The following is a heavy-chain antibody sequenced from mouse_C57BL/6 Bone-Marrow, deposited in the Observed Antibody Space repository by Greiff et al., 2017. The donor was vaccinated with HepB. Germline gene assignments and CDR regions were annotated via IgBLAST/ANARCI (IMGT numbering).Heavy chain of an antibody. CDR2: INPNNGGT. J-gene: IGHJ2*01. CDR1: GYTFTDYY. V-gene: IGHV1-26*01. CDR3: ARVRIITTPFDY. Sequence: EVQLQQSGPELVKPGASVKISCKASGYTFTDYYMNWVKQSHGKSLEWIGDINPNNGGTSYNQKFKGKATLTVDKSSSTAYMELRSLTSEDSAVYYCARVRIITTPFDYWGQGTTLTVSS. D-gene: IGHD1-1*01.